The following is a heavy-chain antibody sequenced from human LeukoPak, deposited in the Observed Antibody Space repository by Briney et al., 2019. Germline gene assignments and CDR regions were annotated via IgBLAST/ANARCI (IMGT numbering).Heavy chain of an antibody. J-gene: IGHJ4*02. CDR2: IYPGDSDT. CDR3: ATYRGGRWLQFFYFDY. D-gene: IGHD5-24*01. CDR1: GYSFTSYW. Sequence: GESLKISWKGSGYSFTSYWIGWVRQMPGKGLEWMGIIYPGDSDTRYSPSFQGQVTISADKSISPAYLQWSSLKASDTAMYYCATYRGGRWLQFFYFDYWGQGTLVTVSS. V-gene: IGHV5-51*01.